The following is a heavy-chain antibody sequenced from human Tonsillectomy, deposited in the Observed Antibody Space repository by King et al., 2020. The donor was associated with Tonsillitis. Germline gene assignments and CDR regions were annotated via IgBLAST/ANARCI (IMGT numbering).Heavy chain of an antibody. CDR3: TRDRDDYIFDY. CDR1: GFTFSSYG. Sequence: VQLVESGGGVVQPGRSLRLSCAASGFTFSSYGMHWVRQAPGKGLEWVAVISYDGSNKYYADSVKGRFTISRDNSKNTLYLQMSSLRAEDTAVYYCTRDRDDYIFDYWGQGKLVTVSS. J-gene: IGHJ4*02. V-gene: IGHV3-33*05. CDR2: ISYDGSNK. D-gene: IGHD4/OR15-4a*01.